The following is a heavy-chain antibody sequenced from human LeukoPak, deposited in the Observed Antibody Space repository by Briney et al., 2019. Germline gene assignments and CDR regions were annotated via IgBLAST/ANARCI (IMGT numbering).Heavy chain of an antibody. CDR1: GFTFSSYS. CDR3: ARGFYSSAY. Sequence: GGSLRLSCGASGFTFSSYSMHWVRQAPGKGLEWVAVISYDGSNKYYADSVKGRFTLSRDNYRNTMSLQLNSLRSEDTAIYYCARGFYSSAYWGQGTLVTVSS. D-gene: IGHD3-22*01. J-gene: IGHJ4*02. CDR2: ISYDGSNK. V-gene: IGHV3-30-3*01.